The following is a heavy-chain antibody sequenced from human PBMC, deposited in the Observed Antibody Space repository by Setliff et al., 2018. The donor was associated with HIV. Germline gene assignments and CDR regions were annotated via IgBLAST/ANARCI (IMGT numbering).Heavy chain of an antibody. V-gene: IGHV3-11*01. CDR1: GFTFSDYY. J-gene: IGHJ4*02. Sequence: PGESLKISCAASGFTFSDYYMSWIRQAPGKGLEWVSYISSSSSTIYYADSVKGRFTISRENAKNSLYLQMNSLRPEDTAVYYCARDSPLSHFDYWGQGILVTV. CDR2: ISSSSSTI. CDR3: ARDSPLSHFDY.